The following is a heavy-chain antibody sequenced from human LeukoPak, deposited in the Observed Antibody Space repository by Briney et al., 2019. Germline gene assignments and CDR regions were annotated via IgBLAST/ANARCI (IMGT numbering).Heavy chain of an antibody. CDR3: ARGHYDVLTSSYKWTPDY. CDR2: ITSGGGYT. Sequence: GGSLRLSCAASGLTFSTYNMNWVRQAPGKGLEWVSSITSGGGYTYYADSVKGRFTTSRDNAKNSLSLRLDSLRAEDTAVYYCARGHYDVLTSSYKWTPDYWGQGTLVTVSS. J-gene: IGHJ4*02. V-gene: IGHV3-21*06. D-gene: IGHD3-9*01. CDR1: GLTFSTYN.